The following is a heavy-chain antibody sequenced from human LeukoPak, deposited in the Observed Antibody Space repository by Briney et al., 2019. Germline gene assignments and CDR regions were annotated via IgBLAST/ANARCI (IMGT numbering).Heavy chain of an antibody. J-gene: IGHJ4*02. D-gene: IGHD3-9*01. CDR3: AKSHVTGWYYFDY. CDR1: GFSFSSYA. V-gene: IGHV3-30*02. CDR2: IRYDGSNK. Sequence: GGSLRLSCVVSGFSFSSYAMHWVRQAPGKGLEWVAVIRYDGSNKYYADSVKGRFTISRDNSENTLYLQMNSLRIEDTAVYYRAKSHVTGWYYFDYWGQGTLLTVSS.